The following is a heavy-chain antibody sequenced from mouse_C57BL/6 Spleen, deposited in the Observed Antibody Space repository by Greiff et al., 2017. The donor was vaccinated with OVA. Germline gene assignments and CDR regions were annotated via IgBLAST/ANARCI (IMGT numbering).Heavy chain of an antibody. CDR1: GFTFSDFY. CDR2: SRNKANDYTT. CDR3: ARDAELGLDY. D-gene: IGHD4-1*01. J-gene: IGHJ2*01. Sequence: EVKLVESGGGLVQSGRSLRLSCATSGFTFSDFYMEWVRQAPGKGLEWIAASRNKANDYTTEYSASVKGRFIVSRDTSQSILYLQMNALRAEDSAIYYGARDAELGLDYWGQGTTLTVSS. V-gene: IGHV7-1*01.